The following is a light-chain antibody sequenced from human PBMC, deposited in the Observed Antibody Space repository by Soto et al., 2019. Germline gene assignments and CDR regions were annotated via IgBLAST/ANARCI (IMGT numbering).Light chain of an antibody. J-gene: IGKJ1*01. CDR3: QQYYSTLWT. CDR2: WAS. V-gene: IGKV4-1*01. CDR1: QSGLYSSSNKNY. Sequence: DIVMTQSPDSLAVSLGETATINCKSSQSGLYSSSNKNYLAWYQQKPGQPPNLLIYWASTRESGVPDRFSGSGSGTDFTLTISSLQAEDVAVYYCQQYYSTLWTFGQGTKVEIK.